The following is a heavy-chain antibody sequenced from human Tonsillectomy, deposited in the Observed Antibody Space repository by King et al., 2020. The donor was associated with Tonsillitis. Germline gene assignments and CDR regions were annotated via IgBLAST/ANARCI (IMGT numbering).Heavy chain of an antibody. V-gene: IGHV1-18*01. D-gene: IGHD3-16*01. Sequence: QLVQSGGEVKEPGASVKVSCQASDDTFTSYGISWVRQAPGQGLEWMGWINPYTDNTNYAKNFQGRVTMTTDTSTNTAYMELMSLRSDDTAVYYCASYIWGDAFDVWGQGTMVTVSS. CDR2: INPYTDNT. J-gene: IGHJ3*01. CDR1: DDTFTSYG. CDR3: ASYIWGDAFDV.